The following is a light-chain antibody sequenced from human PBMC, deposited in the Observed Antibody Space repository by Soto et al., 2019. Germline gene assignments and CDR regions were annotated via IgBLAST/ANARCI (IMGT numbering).Light chain of an antibody. J-gene: IGKJ1*01. V-gene: IGKV1-39*01. CDR3: QQSYSTPWR. CDR1: QSISSY. Sequence: DIQMTQSPSSLSASVGDRVTITCRASQSISSYLNWYQQKPGKAPKLLIYAASSLQSGVPSRFSGSGSGTVFTLTISSLQPEDFATYYCQQSYSTPWRFGQGTKVDIK. CDR2: AAS.